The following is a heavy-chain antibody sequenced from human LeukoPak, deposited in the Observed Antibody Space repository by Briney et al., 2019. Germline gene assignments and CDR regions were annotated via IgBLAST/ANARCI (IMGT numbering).Heavy chain of an antibody. J-gene: IGHJ5*02. V-gene: IGHV1-46*01. CDR2: INPSGGTT. CDR1: GYTFTNYY. Sequence: GASVKVSCKASGYTFTNYYIHWVRQAPGQGLEWMGLINPSGGTTSYAQKFQGRVTMTRDTSTSTVYMELSSLRSEDTAVYYCAKDSAAPGTRGWFDPWGQGTLVTVSS. CDR3: AKDSAAPGTRGWFDP. D-gene: IGHD6-13*01.